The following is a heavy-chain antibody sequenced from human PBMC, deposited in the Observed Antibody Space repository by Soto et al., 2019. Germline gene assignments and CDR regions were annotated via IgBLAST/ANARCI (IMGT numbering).Heavy chain of an antibody. CDR2: ISGSGGST. CDR1: GFTFSSYA. CDR3: AKDQTVAGTRICLVGAYHHYVMDV. Sequence: PGGSLRLSCAASGFTFSSYAMSWVRQAPGKGLEWVSAISGSGGSTYYADSVKGRFTISRDNSKNTLYLQMNSLRAEDTAVYYCAKDQTVAGTRICLVGAYHHYVMDVWGQGTTVIVSS. J-gene: IGHJ6*02. V-gene: IGHV3-23*01. D-gene: IGHD6-19*01.